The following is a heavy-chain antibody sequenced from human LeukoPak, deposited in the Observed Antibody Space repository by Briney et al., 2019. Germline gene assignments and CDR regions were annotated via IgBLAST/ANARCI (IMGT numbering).Heavy chain of an antibody. CDR3: ARDLRVDTAMGIQDAFDI. D-gene: IGHD5-18*01. J-gene: IGHJ3*02. CDR1: GFTFSSYA. CDR2: IYYSGST. Sequence: GSLRLSCAASGFTFSSYAMSWIRQPPGKGLEWIGSIYYSGSTYYNPSLKSRVTISVDTSKNQFSLKLSSVTAADTAVYYCARDLRVDTAMGIQDAFDIWGQGTMVTVSS. V-gene: IGHV4-39*02.